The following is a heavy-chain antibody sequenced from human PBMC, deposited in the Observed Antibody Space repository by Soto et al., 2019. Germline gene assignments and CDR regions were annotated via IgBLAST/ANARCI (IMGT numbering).Heavy chain of an antibody. CDR2: IFSSGTT. CDR1: GDSISSGNKY. V-gene: IGHV4-30-4*01. CDR3: ARVPSPFDYYYAMDV. Sequence: SETLSLTCTVSGDSISSGNKYWSWIRQPPGKGLEWIGYIFSSGTTYYNPSLQSRLTMSLDASQNQFSLKLNSLTDADTAVYFCARVPSPFDYYYAMDVWGQGTTVTVSS. J-gene: IGHJ6*02. D-gene: IGHD3-16*01.